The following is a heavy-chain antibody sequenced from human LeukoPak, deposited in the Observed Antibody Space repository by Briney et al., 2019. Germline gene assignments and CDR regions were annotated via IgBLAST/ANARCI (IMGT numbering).Heavy chain of an antibody. CDR3: ARYCSSTSCYPRRYFQH. Sequence: ASVKVSCKASGYTFTGYYMHWVRQAPGQGLEWMGWINPNSGGTNYAQKFQGRVTMTRDTSISTAYMELSRLRSDDTAVYYCARYCSSTSCYPRRYFQHWGQGTLVTVSS. J-gene: IGHJ1*01. CDR1: GYTFTGYY. CDR2: INPNSGGT. V-gene: IGHV1-2*02. D-gene: IGHD2-2*01.